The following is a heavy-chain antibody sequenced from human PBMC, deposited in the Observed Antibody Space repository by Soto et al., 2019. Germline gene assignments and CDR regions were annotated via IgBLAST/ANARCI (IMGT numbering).Heavy chain of an antibody. J-gene: IGHJ6*02. D-gene: IGHD1-26*01. CDR1: GGTFSSYP. V-gene: IGHV1-69*01. CDR3: ARVGHITNYGMAV. CDR2: IIPFFGTS. Sequence: QVQLVQSGAEVKKPGSSVKVSCEASGGTFSSYPINWVRQAPGQGLEWMGGIIPFFGTSNYAQKFQGRVTITADDATSTAYMELRRLRSEDTAVYYCARVGHITNYGMAVWVQGTTVTVSS.